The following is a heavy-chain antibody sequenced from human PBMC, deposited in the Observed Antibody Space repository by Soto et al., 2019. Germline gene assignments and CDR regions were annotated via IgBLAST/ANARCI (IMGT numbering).Heavy chain of an antibody. Sequence: PSETLSLTCTVSGGSISSSSYYWGWIRQPPGKGLEWIGSIYYSGSTYYNPSLKSRVTISVDTSKNQFSLKLSSVTAADTAVYYCARGVFCSSSRHNWFDPWGQGTLVTVSS. CDR3: ARGVFCSSSRHNWFDP. D-gene: IGHD6-13*01. V-gene: IGHV4-39*07. CDR2: IYYSGST. J-gene: IGHJ5*02. CDR1: GGSISSSSYY.